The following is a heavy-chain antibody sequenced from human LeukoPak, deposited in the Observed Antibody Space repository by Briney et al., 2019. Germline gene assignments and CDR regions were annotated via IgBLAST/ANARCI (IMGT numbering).Heavy chain of an antibody. V-gene: IGHV5-51*01. J-gene: IGHJ3*02. CDR3: ARHSYYYDSSGYYHGDAFDI. CDR2: IYPGDSDT. CDR1: GYRFTSYW. Sequence: GESLKISCKGSGYRFTSYWIGWVRQMPGKGLEWMGIIYPGDSDTRYGPSFQGQVTISADKSISTAYLQWSSLKASDTAMYYCARHSYYYDSSGYYHGDAFDIWGQGTMVTVSS. D-gene: IGHD3-22*01.